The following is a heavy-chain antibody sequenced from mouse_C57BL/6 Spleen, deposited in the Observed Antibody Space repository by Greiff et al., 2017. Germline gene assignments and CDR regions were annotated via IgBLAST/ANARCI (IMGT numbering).Heavy chain of an antibody. CDR1: GYTFTSYW. Sequence: VQLQQPGAELVKPGASVKMSCKASGYTFTSYWITWVKQRPGQGLEWIGDIYPGSGSTNYNEKFKSKATLTVDTSSSTAYMLLSSLTSEDSAVYYCARFYGSTPEDYWGQGTSVTVSS. V-gene: IGHV1-55*01. CDR2: IYPGSGST. D-gene: IGHD1-1*01. CDR3: ARFYGSTPEDY. J-gene: IGHJ4*01.